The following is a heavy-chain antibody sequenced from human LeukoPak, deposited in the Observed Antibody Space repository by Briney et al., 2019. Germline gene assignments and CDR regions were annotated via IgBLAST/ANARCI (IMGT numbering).Heavy chain of an antibody. CDR3: VRAKGDY. CDR2: IYSSGNT. Sequence: SETLSLTCTVSGGSISSSSYYWGWIRQPPGKGLEWIAYIYSSGNTKYNPSLASRVTISVDTSKNQFSLKVTSVTAADTAVYYCVRAKGDYWGQGTLVTVSS. CDR1: GGSISSSSYY. J-gene: IGHJ4*02. V-gene: IGHV4-61*05.